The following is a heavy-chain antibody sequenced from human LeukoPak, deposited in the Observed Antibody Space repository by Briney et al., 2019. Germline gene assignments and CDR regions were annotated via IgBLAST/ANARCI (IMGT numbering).Heavy chain of an antibody. D-gene: IGHD4-17*01. Sequence: SETLSLTCSVSRYSISSGYYWAWIRQPPGKGLEWIGSIYHSGSAYYNASLKSRVTISVDTSKNQFSLELPSVTAADTAVYYCAKNYGDLVYYYYYYYMDVWGKGTTVTISS. CDR1: RYSISSGYY. J-gene: IGHJ6*03. CDR2: IYHSGSA. V-gene: IGHV4-38-2*02. CDR3: AKNYGDLVYYYYYYYMDV.